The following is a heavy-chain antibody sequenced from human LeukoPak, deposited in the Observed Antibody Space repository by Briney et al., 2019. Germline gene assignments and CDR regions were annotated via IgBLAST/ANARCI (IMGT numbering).Heavy chain of an antibody. J-gene: IGHJ4*02. CDR2: IIPILGIA. D-gene: IGHD6-13*01. Sequence: SVKVPCKASGGTFSSYAISWVRQAPGQGLEWMGRIIPILGIADYAQKFQGRVTITADKSTSTAYMELSSLRSEDTAVYYCARVWKDSSSWYGLDYWGQGTLVTVSS. CDR3: ARVWKDSSSWYGLDY. CDR1: GGTFSSYA. V-gene: IGHV1-69*04.